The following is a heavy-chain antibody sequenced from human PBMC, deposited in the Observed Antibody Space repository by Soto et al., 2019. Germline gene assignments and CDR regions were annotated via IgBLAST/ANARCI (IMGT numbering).Heavy chain of an antibody. CDR3: ATSRISIAVAGETEYYFDY. D-gene: IGHD6-19*01. CDR2: INPNSGDT. J-gene: IGHJ4*01. CDR1: GYIFTGYY. V-gene: IGHV1-2*04. Sequence: ASVKVSCKASGYIFTGYYMHWVRQAPGQGLEWMGWINPNSGDTNYTQKFQGWVTMTRDTSISTAYMELSRLRSDETAVYYCATSRISIAVAGETEYYFDYWGNGTLVTVSS.